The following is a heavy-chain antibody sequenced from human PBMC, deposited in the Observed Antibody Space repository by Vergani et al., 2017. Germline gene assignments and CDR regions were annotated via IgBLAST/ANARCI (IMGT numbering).Heavy chain of an antibody. Sequence: QVQLVESGGGVVQPGRSLRLSCAASGFTFSSYGMHWVRQAPGKGLEWVAVIWYDGSNKYYADSVKGRFTISRDNSQNTLYLQMNSLGAEDSAVYYCARKGDRYYYYMDVWGKGTTVTVSS. CDR3: ARKGDRYYYYMDV. CDR2: IWYDGSNK. J-gene: IGHJ6*03. CDR1: GFTFSSYG. V-gene: IGHV3-33*01. D-gene: IGHD3-10*01.